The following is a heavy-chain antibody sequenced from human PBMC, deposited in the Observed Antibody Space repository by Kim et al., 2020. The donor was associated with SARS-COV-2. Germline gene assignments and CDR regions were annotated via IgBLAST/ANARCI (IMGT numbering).Heavy chain of an antibody. D-gene: IGHD2-15*01. V-gene: IGHV1-3*01. Sequence: FQGRVTLTRDTSASTAYMELSRLGSEDTAVYYCARDTCSGGSCYSGYFDYWGQGTLVTVSS. J-gene: IGHJ4*02. CDR3: ARDTCSGGSCYSGYFDY.